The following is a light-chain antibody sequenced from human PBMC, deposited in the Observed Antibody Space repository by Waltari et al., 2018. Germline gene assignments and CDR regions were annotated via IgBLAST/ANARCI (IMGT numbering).Light chain of an antibody. V-gene: IGKV2-28*01. CDR2: LGS. J-gene: IGKJ2*01. CDR3: MQVLQTPPT. Sequence: DIVMTQSPLSLPVTPGEPASISCRSSQSLLHSTGNNYLDWYLQKPGQSPQLLIYLGSNRASGVPDRFSDSGSGTDFTLKISRVEAEDVGVYYCMQVLQTPPTFGQGTKLEI. CDR1: QSLLHSTGNNY.